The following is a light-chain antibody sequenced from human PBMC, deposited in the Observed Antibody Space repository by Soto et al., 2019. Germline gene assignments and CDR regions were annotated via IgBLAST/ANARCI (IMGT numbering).Light chain of an antibody. V-gene: IGKV1-5*03. CDR1: QTICSW. CDR2: KAS. CDR3: QHYNSYSEA. Sequence: DIQMTQSPSTLSGSVGDRVTITCRASQTICSWLAWYQQKPGKAPKLLIYKASTLKSGVPSRFSGSGSGTEFPLTISSLQPDDFATYYCQHYNSYSEAFGQGTKVELK. J-gene: IGKJ1*01.